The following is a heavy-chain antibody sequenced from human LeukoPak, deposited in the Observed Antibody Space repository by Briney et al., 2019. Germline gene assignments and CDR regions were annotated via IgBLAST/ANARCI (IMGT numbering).Heavy chain of an antibody. V-gene: IGHV1-8*01. Sequence: GASVTVSCKASGYTFTIYDINWVRQATGQGLEWMGWMNPNSGNTGYAQKFQGRVTMTRNTSISTAYMELSSLRSEDTAVYYCARGVPKWLARGVHWFDPWGQGTLVTVSS. CDR2: MNPNSGNT. D-gene: IGHD6-19*01. J-gene: IGHJ5*02. CDR1: GYTFTIYD. CDR3: ARGVPKWLARGVHWFDP.